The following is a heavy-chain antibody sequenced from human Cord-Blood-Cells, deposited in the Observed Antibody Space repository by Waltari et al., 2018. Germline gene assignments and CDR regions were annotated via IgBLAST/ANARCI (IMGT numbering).Heavy chain of an antibody. CDR2: IKNKWNN. D-gene: IGHD5-12*01. V-gene: IGHV4-34*01. CDR1: GGSFSGYY. Sequence: QVQLQQWGAGLLKPSETLSLTCAVYGGSFSGYYWSWIRQPPGKGLEWIGEIKNKWNNNYNPALKSRVTISVDTAKNQFSPKLGSVTAADTAGYYCARGGIVATHWGQGTLVTVSS. CDR3: ARGGIVATH. J-gene: IGHJ4*02.